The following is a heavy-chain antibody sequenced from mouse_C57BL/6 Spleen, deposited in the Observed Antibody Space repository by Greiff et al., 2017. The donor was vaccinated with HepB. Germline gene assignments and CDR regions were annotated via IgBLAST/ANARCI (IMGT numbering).Heavy chain of an antibody. CDR1: GYTFTDYN. Sequence: EVQLQQSGPELVKPGASVKMSCKASGYTFTDYNMHWVKQSHGKSLEWIGYINPNNGGTSYNQKFKGKATLTVNKSSSTAYMELRSLTSEDSAVYYCARPYGSSYRYYFDYWGQGTTLTVSS. CDR2: INPNNGGT. D-gene: IGHD1-1*01. CDR3: ARPYGSSYRYYFDY. V-gene: IGHV1-22*01. J-gene: IGHJ2*01.